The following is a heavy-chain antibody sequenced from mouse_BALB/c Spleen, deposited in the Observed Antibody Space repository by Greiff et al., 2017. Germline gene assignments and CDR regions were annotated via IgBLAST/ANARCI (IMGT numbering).Heavy chain of an antibody. Sequence: DVMLVESGGGLVQPGGSRKLSCAASGFTFSSFGMHWVRQAPEKGLEWVAYISSGSSTIYYADTVKGRFTISRDNPKNTLFLQMTSLRSEDTAMYYCARSVITTVDYWGQGTTLTVSS. CDR3: ARSVITTVDY. CDR2: ISSGSSTI. CDR1: GFTFSSFG. V-gene: IGHV5-17*02. J-gene: IGHJ2*01. D-gene: IGHD1-1*01.